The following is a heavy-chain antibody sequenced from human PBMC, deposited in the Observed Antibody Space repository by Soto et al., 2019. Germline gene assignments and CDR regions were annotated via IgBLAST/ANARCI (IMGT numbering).Heavy chain of an antibody. D-gene: IGHD3-16*01. CDR2: ICDSGST. J-gene: IGHJ4*02. CDR3: ARQGENDYFDF. Sequence: SETLCVTCTVASGTINKYCWSWIRQPPGKELEWIGYICDSGSTNYNPSLTSRVTMSVDTSKNQFSLNLSSMTAADTAIYYCARQGENDYFDFWGQGALVTVSS. V-gene: IGHV4-59*08. CDR1: SGTINKYC.